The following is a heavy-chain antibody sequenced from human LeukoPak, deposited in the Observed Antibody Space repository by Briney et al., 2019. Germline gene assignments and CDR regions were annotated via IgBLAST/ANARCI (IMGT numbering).Heavy chain of an antibody. Sequence: SETLSLTCTVSGYSISSGYYWGWIRQPPGKGLEWIGSIYHSGSTYYNPSLKSRVTISVDTSKNQFSLRLSSVTAADTAVYYCASSFVGPTTPSWGQGTLVTVSS. CDR1: GYSISSGYY. CDR3: ASSFVGPTTPS. CDR2: IYHSGST. V-gene: IGHV4-38-2*02. J-gene: IGHJ4*02. D-gene: IGHD1-26*01.